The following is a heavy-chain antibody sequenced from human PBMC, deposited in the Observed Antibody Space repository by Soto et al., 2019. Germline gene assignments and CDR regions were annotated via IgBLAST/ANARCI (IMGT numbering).Heavy chain of an antibody. CDR1: GFTFSSYW. J-gene: IGHJ3*02. CDR3: ASGWYDPYAFDI. V-gene: IGHV3-74*01. CDR2: INSDGSST. D-gene: IGHD6-19*01. Sequence: GGSLRLSCAASGFTFSSYWMHWVRQAPGKGLVWVSRINSDGSSTSYADSVKGRFTISRDNAKNTLYLQMNSLRAEDTAVYYCASGWYDPYAFDIWGQGTMVTISS.